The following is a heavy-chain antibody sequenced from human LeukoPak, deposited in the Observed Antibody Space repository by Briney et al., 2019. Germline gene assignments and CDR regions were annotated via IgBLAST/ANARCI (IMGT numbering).Heavy chain of an antibody. V-gene: IGHV1-24*01. CDR1: GYTLTELS. Sequence: VASVKVSCKVSGYTLTELSMHWVRQAPGKGLEWMGGFDPEDGETIYAQKFQGRVTMTEDTSTDTAYMELSGLRSEDTAVYYCRAELLSYYYYGMDVWGQGTTVTVSS. CDR2: FDPEDGET. CDR3: RAELLSYYYYGMDV. D-gene: IGHD3-10*01. J-gene: IGHJ6*02.